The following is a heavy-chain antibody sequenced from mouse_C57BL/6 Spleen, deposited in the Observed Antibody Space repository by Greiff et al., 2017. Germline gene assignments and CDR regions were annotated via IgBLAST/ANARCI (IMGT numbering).Heavy chain of an antibody. CDR2: IDPETGGT. J-gene: IGHJ3*01. V-gene: IGHV1-15*01. CDR1: GYTFTDYE. Sequence: VQLQQSGAELVGPGASVTLSCKASGYTFTDYEMHWVKQTPVHGLEWIGAIDPETGGTAYNQKFKGKAILTADKSSSTAYMELRSLTSEDAAVYYCTGAWFAYWGQGTLVTVSA. CDR3: TGAWFAY.